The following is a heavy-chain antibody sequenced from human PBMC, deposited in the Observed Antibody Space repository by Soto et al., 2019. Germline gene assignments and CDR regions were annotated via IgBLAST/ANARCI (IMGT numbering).Heavy chain of an antibody. CDR1: GGTFSSYA. V-gene: IGHV1-69*13. J-gene: IGHJ6*02. CDR3: ATGLRFLEWLWALDGMDV. Sequence: PSVKVSCKASGGTFSSYAISWVRQAPGQGLEWMGGIIPIFGTANYAQKFQGRVTITADESTSTAYMELSSLRSEDTAVYYCATGLRFLEWLWALDGMDVWGQGTTVTVSS. CDR2: IIPIFGTA. D-gene: IGHD3-3*01.